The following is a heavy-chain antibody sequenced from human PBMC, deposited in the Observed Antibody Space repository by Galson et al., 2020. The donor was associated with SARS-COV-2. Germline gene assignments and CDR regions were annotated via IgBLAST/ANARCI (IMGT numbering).Heavy chain of an antibody. J-gene: IGHJ4*02. Sequence: GESLKISCAATDFTVSSNHMNWVRQAPGDGLEWVSVIYRGGTIEYADSVKGRFTISRDNSRNTLYLQMDRLRAEDTAVYYCVRDRGVDGYGHFDLWGQGTLVTVSS. CDR3: VRDRGVDGYGHFDL. D-gene: IGHD5-18*01. CDR2: IYRGGTI. V-gene: IGHV3-53*01. CDR1: DFTVSSNH.